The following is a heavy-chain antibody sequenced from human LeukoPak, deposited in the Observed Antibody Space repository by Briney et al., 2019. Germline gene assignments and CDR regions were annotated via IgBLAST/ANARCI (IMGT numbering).Heavy chain of an antibody. CDR1: GFTFSSYA. CDR3: ARDPINCSSNSCDYYYYYYMDV. V-gene: IGHV3-30-3*01. D-gene: IGHD2-2*01. Sequence: GGSLRLSCAASGFTFSSYAMHWVRQAPGKGLEWVAVISYDGSNKYYADSVKGRSTISRDNSKNTLYVQMNSLSAEDTAVYYCARDPINCSSNSCDYYYYYYMDVWGKGTTVTVSS. J-gene: IGHJ6*03. CDR2: ISYDGSNK.